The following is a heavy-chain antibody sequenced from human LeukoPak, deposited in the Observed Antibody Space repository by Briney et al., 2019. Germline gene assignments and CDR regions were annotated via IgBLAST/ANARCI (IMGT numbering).Heavy chain of an antibody. CDR1: GFTFSSYN. CDR3: AKPRGLDYYDSSVILDY. J-gene: IGHJ4*02. Sequence: PGGSLRLSCAASGFTFSSYNMQWVRQAPGKGLEWVAGTSYDGSKEFYADSVKGRFTISRDNSQNTLFLQMNSLRPEDTAVYYCAKPRGLDYYDSSVILDYWGQGTLVTVSS. D-gene: IGHD3-22*01. V-gene: IGHV3-30*18. CDR2: TSYDGSKE.